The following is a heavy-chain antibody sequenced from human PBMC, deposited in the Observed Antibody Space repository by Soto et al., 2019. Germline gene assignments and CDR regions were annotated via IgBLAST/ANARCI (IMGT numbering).Heavy chain of an antibody. CDR1: GGSFRGYY. Sequence: SETLSLTSAVYGGSFRGYYWSWIRQPPGKGLEWIGEINHSGSTNYNPSLKSRVTISVDTSKNQFSLKLSSVTAADTAVYYCARGNQYYYGSVSYYNRWSHPWGQGTLVTVSS. CDR3: ARGNQYYYGSVSYYNRWSHP. D-gene: IGHD3-10*01. CDR2: INHSGST. V-gene: IGHV4-34*01. J-gene: IGHJ5*02.